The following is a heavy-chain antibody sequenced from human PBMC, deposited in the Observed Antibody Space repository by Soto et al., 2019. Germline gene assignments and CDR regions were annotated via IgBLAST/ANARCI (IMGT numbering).Heavy chain of an antibody. J-gene: IGHJ5*02. V-gene: IGHV1-2*02. D-gene: IGHD3-3*01. CDR1: GYTFTGYY. Sequence: ASVKVSCKASGYTFTGYYMHWVRQAPGQGLEWMGWINPNSGGTNYAQKFQGRVTMTRDTSISTAYMELSRLRSDDTAVYYCARGSPILSYAFFLTPGWFDPWGQGTLVTVTS. CDR3: ARGSPILSYAFFLTPGWFDP. CDR2: INPNSGGT.